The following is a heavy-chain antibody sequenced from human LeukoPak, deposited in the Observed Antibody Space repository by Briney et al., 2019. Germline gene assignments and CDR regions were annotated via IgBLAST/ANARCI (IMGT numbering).Heavy chain of an antibody. CDR1: GFTFSSYW. CDR2: IKQDGSEK. Sequence: GGSLRLSCAASGFTFSSYWMSWVRQAPGKGLEWVANIKQDGSEKYYVDSVKGRFTISRDNAKNSLYLQMNSLRAEDTAVYYCARDAFLEWLLSPWYYYMDVWGKGTTVTVSS. J-gene: IGHJ6*03. V-gene: IGHV3-7*01. CDR3: ARDAFLEWLLSPWYYYMDV. D-gene: IGHD3-3*02.